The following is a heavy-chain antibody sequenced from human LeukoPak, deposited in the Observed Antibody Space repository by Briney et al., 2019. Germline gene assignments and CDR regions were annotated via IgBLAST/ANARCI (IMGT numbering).Heavy chain of an antibody. J-gene: IGHJ4*02. Sequence: SETLSLTCTVSGGSISSYYWSWIRQPPGKGLEWIGYIYYSGSTNYNPSLKSRVTISVDTSKNQLSLKLSSVTAADTAVYYCARVKVGAVIDYWGQGTLVTVSS. D-gene: IGHD1-26*01. CDR3: ARVKVGAVIDY. V-gene: IGHV4-59*01. CDR1: GGSISSYY. CDR2: IYYSGST.